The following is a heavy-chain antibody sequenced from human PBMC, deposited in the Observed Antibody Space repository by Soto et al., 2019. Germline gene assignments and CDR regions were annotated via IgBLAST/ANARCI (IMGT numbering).Heavy chain of an antibody. V-gene: IGHV4-39*01. CDR1: GGSISSSSYY. CDR2: IYYSGST. Sequence: SETLSLTCTVSGGSISSSSYYWGWIRQPPGKGLEWIGSIYYSGSTYYNPSLKSRVTISVDTSKNQFSLKLSSVTAADTAVYYCARHKIAAAGTLGWFDPWGQGTLVTVSS. CDR3: ARHKIAAAGTLGWFDP. D-gene: IGHD6-13*01. J-gene: IGHJ5*02.